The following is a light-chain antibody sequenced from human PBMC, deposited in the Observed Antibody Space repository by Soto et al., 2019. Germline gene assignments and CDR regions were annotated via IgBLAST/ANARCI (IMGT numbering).Light chain of an antibody. Sequence: QSVLTQPPSVSGAPGQRVTISCTGSSSNIGAGYDVHWYQQLPGTAPKLLIYGNSNRPSGVPDRFSGSKSGTSASLAITGLQAEDEADYYCQSYDSSRDVVFGGGIKLTVL. CDR1: SSNIGAGYD. CDR2: GNS. V-gene: IGLV1-40*01. J-gene: IGLJ2*01. CDR3: QSYDSSRDVV.